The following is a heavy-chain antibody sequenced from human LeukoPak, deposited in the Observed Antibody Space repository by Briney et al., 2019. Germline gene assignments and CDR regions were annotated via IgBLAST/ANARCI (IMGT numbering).Heavy chain of an antibody. D-gene: IGHD1-26*01. CDR2: IYYSGST. CDR3: ARGGAVWFDP. Sequence: SETLSLTCTVSGGSISSYYWSWIRQPPGKGLEWIGYIYYSGSTNYNPSLKSRITISVDTSKNQFSLKLSSVTAADTAVYYCARGGAVWFDPWGQGTLVTVSS. V-gene: IGHV4-59*01. CDR1: GGSISSYY. J-gene: IGHJ5*02.